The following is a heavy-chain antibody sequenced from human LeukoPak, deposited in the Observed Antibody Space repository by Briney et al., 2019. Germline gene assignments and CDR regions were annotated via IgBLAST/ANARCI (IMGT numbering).Heavy chain of an antibody. CDR3: ARVSGPYYYVSSGYYLGYFDN. Sequence: SETVSLTCTVSDGSISNYYWSWIRQPPGKGLEWLGYIYYSGSTNYNPSLKSRVTISVDTSKSQFSLRLSSVTAADTAVYYCARVSGPYYYVSSGYYLGYFDNWGQGTLVTVSS. CDR2: IYYSGST. J-gene: IGHJ4*02. V-gene: IGHV4-59*08. D-gene: IGHD3-22*01. CDR1: DGSISNYY.